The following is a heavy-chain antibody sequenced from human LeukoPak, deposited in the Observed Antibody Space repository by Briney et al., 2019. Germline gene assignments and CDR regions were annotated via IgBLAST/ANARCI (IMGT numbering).Heavy chain of an antibody. CDR1: GDSISRDY. CDR3: ARYVPISNWKSFYI. Sequence: PSETLSLTCTVAGDSISRDYWSWVRQPQGKGLEWIGWLYQSGTTSYTPSLKSRLTISVDTSKNQFSLNLISVTAADTAVYYCARYVPISNWKSFYIWGQGTMVTVSS. CDR2: LYQSGTT. V-gene: IGHV4-59*01. J-gene: IGHJ3*02. D-gene: IGHD1-1*01.